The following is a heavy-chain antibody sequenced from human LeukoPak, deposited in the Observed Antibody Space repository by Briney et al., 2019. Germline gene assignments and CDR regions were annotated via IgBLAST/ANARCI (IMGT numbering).Heavy chain of an antibody. CDR1: GFTFTSYA. CDR2: ISGIGAST. V-gene: IGHV3-23*01. Sequence: GGSLRLSCAASGFTFTSYAMNWVRQAPGKGLEWVSTISGIGASTYYADSVKGRFTISRDSSKNTLYLQMNSLRAEDTAVYYCAKGSSTIFGVVIDNTFDYWGQGTLVTVSS. D-gene: IGHD3-3*01. CDR3: AKGSSTIFGVVIDNTFDY. J-gene: IGHJ4*02.